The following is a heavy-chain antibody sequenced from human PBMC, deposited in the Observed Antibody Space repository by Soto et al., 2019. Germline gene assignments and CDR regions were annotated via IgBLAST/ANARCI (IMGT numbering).Heavy chain of an antibody. D-gene: IGHD1-1*01. CDR3: ATQDFRGTTGTT. CDR2: ISGSGGNI. Sequence: GGSLRLSCAASGFTFSRYAMGWVRQAPGKGLEWVSVISGSGGNIHYADSVKGRFTISRDNSKNTLYLQMNSLRVEDTAVYNCATQDFRGTTGTTWGQGTLVTVSS. V-gene: IGHV3-23*01. CDR1: GFTFSRYA. J-gene: IGHJ4*02.